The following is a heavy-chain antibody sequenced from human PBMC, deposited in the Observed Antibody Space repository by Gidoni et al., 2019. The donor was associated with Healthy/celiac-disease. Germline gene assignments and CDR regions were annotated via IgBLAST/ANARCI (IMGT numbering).Heavy chain of an antibody. CDR1: WFTFDVYA. V-gene: IGHV3-9*01. J-gene: IGHJ6*04. CDR3: AKEYCSSTSCYKGMDV. Sequence: EVQLVESWGGLVQPGRSLRLSFSASWFTFDVYAMHWVRQAPGKGLEWVSGISWNSGSIGYADSVKGRFTISRDNAKNSLYLQMNSLRAEDTALYYCAKEYCSSTSCYKGMDVWGKGTTVTVSS. D-gene: IGHD2-2*02. CDR2: ISWNSGSI.